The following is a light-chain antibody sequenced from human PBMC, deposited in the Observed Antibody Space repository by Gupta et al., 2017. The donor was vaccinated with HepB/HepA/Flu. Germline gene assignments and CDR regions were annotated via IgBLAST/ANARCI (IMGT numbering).Light chain of an antibody. CDR3: QQEDSTPKT. Sequence: DIVMTQSPDSLAVSLGERATINCKSSQSVLYSSNNKNYLAWYQQKPGQPPKLLIYWASTRESGVPDRFSGSGSGTDFTLTICSLQAEDVAVYYCQQEDSTPKTFGQGTKVEIK. J-gene: IGKJ1*01. CDR1: QSVLYSSNNKNY. V-gene: IGKV4-1*01. CDR2: WAS.